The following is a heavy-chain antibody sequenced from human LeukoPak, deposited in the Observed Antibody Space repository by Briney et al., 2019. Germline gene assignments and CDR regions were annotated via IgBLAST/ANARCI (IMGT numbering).Heavy chain of an antibody. J-gene: IGHJ4*02. CDR2: INHSGST. CDR3: ARGTRTIAAAGRKLFDY. Sequence: SETLSLTCTVSGYSISSGYYWGWIRQPPGKGLEWIGEINHSGSTNYNPSLKSRVTISVDTSKNQFSLKLSSVTAADTAVYYCARGTRTIAAAGRKLFDYWGQGTLVTVSS. CDR1: GYSISSGYY. V-gene: IGHV4-38-2*02. D-gene: IGHD6-13*01.